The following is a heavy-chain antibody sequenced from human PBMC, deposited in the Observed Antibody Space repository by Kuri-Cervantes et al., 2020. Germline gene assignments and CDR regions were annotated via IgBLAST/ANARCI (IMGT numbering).Heavy chain of an antibody. Sequence: GESLKISCAASGFTFSSYGMHRVRQAPGKGLEWVAVISYDGSNKYYADSVKGRFTISRDNSKNTLYLQMNSLRAEDTAVYYCAKAAFPWVFDYWGQGTLVTVSS. V-gene: IGHV3-33*05. CDR3: AKAAFPWVFDY. J-gene: IGHJ4*02. CDR2: ISYDGSNK. D-gene: IGHD1-26*01. CDR1: GFTFSSYG.